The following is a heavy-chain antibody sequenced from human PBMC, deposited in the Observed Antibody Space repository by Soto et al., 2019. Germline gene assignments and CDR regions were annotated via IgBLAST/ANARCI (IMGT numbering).Heavy chain of an antibody. Sequence: GGSLRLSCAASGFTFSSYAMHWVRQAPGKGLEYVSAISSNGGSIYYGNSVKGRFTISRDNSKNTLYLQMGSLRAEDMAVYYCARLHNYHYPLDVWGQGTTVTVSS. CDR3: ARLHNYHYPLDV. CDR1: GFTFSSYA. V-gene: IGHV3-64*01. CDR2: ISSNGGSI. J-gene: IGHJ6*02.